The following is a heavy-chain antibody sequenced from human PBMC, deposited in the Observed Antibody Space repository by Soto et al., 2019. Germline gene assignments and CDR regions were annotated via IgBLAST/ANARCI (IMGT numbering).Heavy chain of an antibody. CDR2: ISGSGGTT. D-gene: IGHD6-25*01. Sequence: EVQLLESGGGLVQPGRSLRLSCAASGFTFSSYAMSWVRQAPGKGLEWVSAISGSGGTTYYAASVKGRFTISRDNSKNTLFLQMNILRAEVTAVYYCAKFFVETGGSSGWPWTFHYCGQGTLVTVSS. V-gene: IGHV3-23*01. J-gene: IGHJ4*02. CDR3: AKFFVETGGSSGWPWTFHY. CDR1: GFTFSSYA.